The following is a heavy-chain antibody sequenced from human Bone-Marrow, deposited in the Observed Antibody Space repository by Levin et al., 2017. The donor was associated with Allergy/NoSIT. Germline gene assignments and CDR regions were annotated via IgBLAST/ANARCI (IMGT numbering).Heavy chain of an antibody. J-gene: IGHJ6*02. CDR3: ARDLIVVVPANVGFQYYHGLDV. CDR2: VYYSGST. Sequence: PSETLSLTCTVSGGSVSSASYYWSWIRQPPGKGLEWIGHVYYSGSTNYNPSLNSRVTISVDMSKNEFSLKLNSVTAADTAVYYCARDLIVVVPANVGFQYYHGLDVWGRGTTVTVSS. CDR1: GGSVSSASYY. V-gene: IGHV4-61*01. D-gene: IGHD2-2*01.